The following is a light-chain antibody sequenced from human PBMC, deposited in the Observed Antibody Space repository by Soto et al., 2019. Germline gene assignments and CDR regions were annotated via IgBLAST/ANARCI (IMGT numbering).Light chain of an antibody. J-gene: IGKJ1*01. CDR1: QSISSW. CDR2: KAS. V-gene: IGKV1-5*03. Sequence: DIQMTQSPATLSASVGDRVTITCRASQSISSWLAWYQQKPGKAPKLLIYKASSLESGVPSRFSGSGSGTEFTLTISSLQPDDFATHYCQQYNSYPWTLGQGTKVEIK. CDR3: QQYNSYPWT.